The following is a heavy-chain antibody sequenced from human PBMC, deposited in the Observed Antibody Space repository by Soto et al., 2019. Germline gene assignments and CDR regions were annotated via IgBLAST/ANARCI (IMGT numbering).Heavy chain of an antibody. CDR1: GGAISTYY. J-gene: IGHJ4*02. Sequence: SETLSLTCTISGGAISTYYWTWIRQPPGKGLEWIGYIYYTGSTSYNPSLRSRVTISVDTSKNEFSLELRSVTAADTAVYYCARGPPGSWSYYFDYWGQGTLVTVSS. CDR3: ARGPPGSWSYYFDY. D-gene: IGHD1-26*01. V-gene: IGHV4-59*01. CDR2: IYYTGST.